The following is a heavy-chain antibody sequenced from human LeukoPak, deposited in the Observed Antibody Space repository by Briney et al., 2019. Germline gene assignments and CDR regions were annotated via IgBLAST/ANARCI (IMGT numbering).Heavy chain of an antibody. CDR3: ARQRVVPAAIRLRAFDI. Sequence: SETLSLTCAVYGGSFSGYYWSWIRQPPGKGLEWIGEINHSGSTNYNPSLKSRVTISVDTSKNQFSLKLSSVTAADTAVYYCARQRVVPAAIRLRAFDIWGQGTMVTVSS. V-gene: IGHV4-34*01. CDR1: GGSFSGYY. J-gene: IGHJ3*02. CDR2: INHSGST. D-gene: IGHD2-2*02.